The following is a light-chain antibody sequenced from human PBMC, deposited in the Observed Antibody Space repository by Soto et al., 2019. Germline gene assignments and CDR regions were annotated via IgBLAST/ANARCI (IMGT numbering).Light chain of an antibody. Sequence: DRQMPPSPSTLSSSVVYRVPINGRASPTISSWLTCYQQKPGRAPILLMYRASSLESGVPSRFSGSGSGTEFTLTISSMQPDDFATYYCKQYSAYPLTCGGGNTGDLK. CDR3: KQYSAYPLT. CDR1: PTISSW. CDR2: RAS. J-gene: IGKJ4*01. V-gene: IGKV1-5*03.